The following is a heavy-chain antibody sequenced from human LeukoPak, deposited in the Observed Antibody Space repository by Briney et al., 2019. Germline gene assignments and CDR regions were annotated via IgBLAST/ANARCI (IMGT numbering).Heavy chain of an antibody. CDR1: GYTFTSYG. J-gene: IGHJ4*02. D-gene: IGHD2-2*02. CDR2: ISAYNGNT. CDR3: ARFYCSSTSCYIPDY. Sequence: ASVKVSCKASGYTFTSYGISWVRQAPGQGLEWMGWISAYNGNTNYAQKLQGRVTMTTDTSTSTAYMELRSLRSDDTAVYYCARFYCSSTSCYIPDYWGQGTLVTVSS. V-gene: IGHV1-18*01.